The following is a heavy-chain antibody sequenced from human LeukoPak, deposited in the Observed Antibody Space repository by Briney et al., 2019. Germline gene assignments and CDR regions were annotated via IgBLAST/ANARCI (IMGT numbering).Heavy chain of an antibody. CDR2: IYTSGST. CDR3: ARDITVAARFDYFDY. CDR1: GGSISSYY. D-gene: IGHD2-15*01. Sequence: SETLSLTCTVSGGSISSYYWGWIRQPAGKGLEWIGRIYTSGSTNYNPSLKSRVTMSVDTSKNQFSLKLSSVTAADTAVYYCARDITVAARFDYFDYWGQGTLVTVSS. J-gene: IGHJ4*02. V-gene: IGHV4-4*07.